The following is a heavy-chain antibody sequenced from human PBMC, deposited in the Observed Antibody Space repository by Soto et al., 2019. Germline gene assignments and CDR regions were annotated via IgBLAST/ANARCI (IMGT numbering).Heavy chain of an antibody. CDR2: ISAYNANT. Sequence: ASVKVSCKASGYSFTSDGISWVRQAPGQGLEWMGWISAYNANTKYAQNLQGRVTMTTDKSTSTAYMELSSLRSEGTAVYYCARQLGYCSSTSCYKRRFDPSGQGPLVTVP. J-gene: IGHJ5*02. CDR1: GYSFTSDG. V-gene: IGHV1-18*01. D-gene: IGHD2-2*01. CDR3: ARQLGYCSSTSCYKRRFDP.